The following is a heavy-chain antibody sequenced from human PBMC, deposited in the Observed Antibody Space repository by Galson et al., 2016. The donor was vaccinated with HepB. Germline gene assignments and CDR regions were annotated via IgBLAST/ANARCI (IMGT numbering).Heavy chain of an antibody. CDR2: ISSITSSDIR. D-gene: IGHD6-6*01. Sequence: SLRISCAASGFTFSSFSMNWVRQTPGKGLEWVAYISSITSSDIRYYADSVKGRFTISRDNVRNTVYLQMNSLRDEDTAVYYCARDLHTSSSVWYFDLWGRGTLVTVSS. J-gene: IGHJ2*01. V-gene: IGHV3-48*02. CDR3: ARDLHTSSSVWYFDL. CDR1: GFTFSSFS.